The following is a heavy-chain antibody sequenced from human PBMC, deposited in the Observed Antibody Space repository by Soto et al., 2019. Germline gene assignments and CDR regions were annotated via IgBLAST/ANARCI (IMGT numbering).Heavy chain of an antibody. V-gene: IGHV3-21*01. CDR3: ARDLHDYSKGYYYYYCGMDV. CDR1: GFNFSTYG. D-gene: IGHD4-4*01. Sequence: PGGSLRLSCAASGFNFSTYGMSWVRQAPGKGLEWVSSISSRGSYIYYTESVKGRFTISRDNSKNTLYLQMNSLRAEDTAVYYCARDLHDYSKGYYYYYCGMDVWGQVTTATVP. J-gene: IGHJ6*02. CDR2: ISSRGSYI.